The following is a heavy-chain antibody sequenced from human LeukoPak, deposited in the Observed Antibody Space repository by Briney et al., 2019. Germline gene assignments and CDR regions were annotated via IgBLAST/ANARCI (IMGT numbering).Heavy chain of an antibody. J-gene: IGHJ5*02. D-gene: IGHD3-10*01. CDR3: ASSNLGSLGQFDP. V-gene: IGHV4-4*07. CDR2: IHTSGTT. CDR1: GGSMSDYY. Sequence: SETLSLTCTVSGGSMSDYYWSFIRQSAGTGLEWLGRIHTSGTTWYNPSLKSRVTLSVDASKNQFSLKLTSVTAADTAVYYCASSNLGSLGQFDPWGQGTLVTVSS.